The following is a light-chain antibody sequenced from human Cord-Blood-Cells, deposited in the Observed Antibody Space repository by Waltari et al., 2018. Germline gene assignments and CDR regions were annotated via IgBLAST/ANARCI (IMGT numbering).Light chain of an antibody. CDR2: GNS. J-gene: IGLJ3*02. V-gene: IGLV1-40*01. CDR3: QSYDSSLSRV. CDR1: SSNIGAGYD. Sequence: QSVLTQPPSVSGATGQRVTISCPWSSSNIGAGYDVHWYQQLPGTAPKLLIYGNSNRPSGVPDRFSGSKSGTSASLAITGLQAEDEADYYCQSYDSSLSRVFGGGTKLTVL.